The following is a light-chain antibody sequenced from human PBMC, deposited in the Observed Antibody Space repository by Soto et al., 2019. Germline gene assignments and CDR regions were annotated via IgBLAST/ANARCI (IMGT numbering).Light chain of an antibody. CDR3: QSYDSSYV. Sequence: QSVLTQPPSVSGDPGQRVTISCTGRSSNIGAGYDVHWYQQLPGTAPKLLIYGNSNRPSGVPDRFSGSKSGTSASLAITGLQAEDEADYYCQSYDSSYVFGTGTKLTVL. J-gene: IGLJ1*01. CDR2: GNS. CDR1: SSNIGAGYD. V-gene: IGLV1-40*01.